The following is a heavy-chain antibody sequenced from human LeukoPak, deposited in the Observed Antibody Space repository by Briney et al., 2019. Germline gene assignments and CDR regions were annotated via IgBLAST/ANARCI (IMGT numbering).Heavy chain of an antibody. D-gene: IGHD3-22*01. CDR1: GGSFSVYY. CDR2: INHSGST. V-gene: IGHV4-34*01. CDR3: ARHYDSSGYYYAY. Sequence: SETLSLTCAVYGGSFSVYYWSWIRQPPGKGLEWIGEINHSGSTNYNPSLKSRVTISVDTSKNQFSLKLSSVTAADTAVYYCARHYDSSGYYYAYWGQGTLVTVSS. J-gene: IGHJ4*02.